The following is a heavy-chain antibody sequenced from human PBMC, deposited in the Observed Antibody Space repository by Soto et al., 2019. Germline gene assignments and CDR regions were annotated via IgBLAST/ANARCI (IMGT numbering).Heavy chain of an antibody. CDR3: AGFTFDWTYYNYGMDV. CDR1: GGSISSGGYY. V-gene: IGHV4-31*03. CDR2: ISYSGST. D-gene: IGHD3-9*01. Sequence: QVQLQESGPGLVKPSQTLSLTCTVSGGSISSGGYYWSWIRQHPGKGLEWIGFISYSGSTYSNPSLESRTFVSIDASMDQFSLRLSFVTAADTAVYYCAGFTFDWTYYNYGMDVWGQGTTVTVSS. J-gene: IGHJ6*02.